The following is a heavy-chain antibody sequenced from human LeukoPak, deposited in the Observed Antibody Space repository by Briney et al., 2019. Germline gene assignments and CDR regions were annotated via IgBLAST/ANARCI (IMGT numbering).Heavy chain of an antibody. V-gene: IGHV1-18*01. J-gene: IGHJ4*02. Sequence: ASVKVSCKASGYTFTSYGISWVRQAPGQGLEWMGWISAYNGNTNYAQKLQGRVTMTTDTSTSTAYKELRSLRSDDTAVYYCAFNYDSSGYYDYWGQGTLVTVSS. D-gene: IGHD3-22*01. CDR2: ISAYNGNT. CDR3: AFNYDSSGYYDY. CDR1: GYTFTSYG.